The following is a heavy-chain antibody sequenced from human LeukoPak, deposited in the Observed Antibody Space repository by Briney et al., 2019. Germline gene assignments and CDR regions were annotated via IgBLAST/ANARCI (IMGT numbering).Heavy chain of an antibody. Sequence: SETLSLTCAVYGGSFSGYYWSWIRQPPGKGLEWIGEINHSGSTNYNPSLKSRVTISVDTSKNQFSLKLSSVTAADTAVYYCARGEYISSSWYTFDYWGQGTLVAVSS. CDR1: GGSFSGYY. V-gene: IGHV4-34*01. CDR2: INHSGST. CDR3: ARGEYISSSWYTFDY. J-gene: IGHJ4*02. D-gene: IGHD6-13*01.